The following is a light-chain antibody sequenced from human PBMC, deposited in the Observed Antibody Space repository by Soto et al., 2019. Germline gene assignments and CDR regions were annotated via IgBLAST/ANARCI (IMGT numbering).Light chain of an antibody. Sequence: EIVLTQSPGTLSLSPGERATLSCRASQRVSDYVAWYQQKPGQAPRLLIYDASTRATGVPARFSGSGSGTDFTLTISSLEPEDFAVYYCQQRSNGPQTFGQGTKV. CDR3: QQRSNGPQT. CDR2: DAS. CDR1: QRVSDY. J-gene: IGKJ1*01. V-gene: IGKV3-11*01.